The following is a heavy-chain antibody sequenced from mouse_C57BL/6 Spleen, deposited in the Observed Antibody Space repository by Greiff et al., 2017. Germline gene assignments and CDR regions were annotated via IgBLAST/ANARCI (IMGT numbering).Heavy chain of an antibody. CDR1: GYTFTDYN. Sequence: VQLKESGPELVKPGASVKIPCKASGYTFTDYNMDWVKQSHGKSLEWIGDINPNNGGTIYNQKFKGKATLTVDKSSSTAYMARRSLTSEDTAVYYCARKGYGSSLYYYAMDDWGQGTSVTVSS. J-gene: IGHJ4*01. CDR3: ARKGYGSSLYYYAMDD. CDR2: INPNNGGT. V-gene: IGHV1-18*01. D-gene: IGHD1-1*01.